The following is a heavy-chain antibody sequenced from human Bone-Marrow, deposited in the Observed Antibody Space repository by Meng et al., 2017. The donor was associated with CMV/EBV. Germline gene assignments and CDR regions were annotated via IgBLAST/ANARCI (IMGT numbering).Heavy chain of an antibody. CDR2: IIPILGIA. CDR1: GGTFSSYT. D-gene: IGHD1-26*01. J-gene: IGHJ4*02. Sequence: SVKVSCKASGGTFSSYTISWVRQAPGQGLEWMGRIIPILGIANYAQKFQGRVTITADKSTSTAYMELRSLRSDDTAVYYCARGQWELNGWGQGTLVTVSS. V-gene: IGHV1-69*02. CDR3: ARGQWELNG.